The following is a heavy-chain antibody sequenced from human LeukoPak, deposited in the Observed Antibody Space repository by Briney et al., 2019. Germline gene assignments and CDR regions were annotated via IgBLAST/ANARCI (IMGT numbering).Heavy chain of an antibody. CDR1: GYTFTGYY. V-gene: IGHV1-2*02. CDR2: INPNSGGT. CDR3: ARDHCSNTSCRNVGHWFDP. Sequence: ASVKVSCKASGYTFTGYYMHWVRQAPGQGLEWMGWINPNSGGTNYAQKFQGRVTMTRDTSISTAYMELSRLRPDDTAVYYCARDHCSNTSCRNVGHWFDPWGQGTLVTVSS. J-gene: IGHJ5*02. D-gene: IGHD2-2*01.